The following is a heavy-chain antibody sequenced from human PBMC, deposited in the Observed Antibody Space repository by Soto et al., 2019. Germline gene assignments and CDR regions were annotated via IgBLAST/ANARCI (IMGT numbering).Heavy chain of an antibody. CDR1: GYTFTSYA. J-gene: IGHJ3*02. CDR2: INAGNGNT. Sequence: QVQLVQSGAEVKKPGASVKVSCKASGYTFTSYAMHWVRQAPGQRLEWMGWINAGNGNTKYSQKFQGRVTITGDTSASTAYMELSSLRSEDTAVYYCARDPKPDYGDYGGDAFDIWGQGTMVTVSS. V-gene: IGHV1-3*01. D-gene: IGHD4-17*01. CDR3: ARDPKPDYGDYGGDAFDI.